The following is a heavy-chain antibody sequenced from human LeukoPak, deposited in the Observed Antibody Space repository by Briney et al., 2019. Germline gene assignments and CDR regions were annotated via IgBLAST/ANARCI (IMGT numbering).Heavy chain of an antibody. CDR3: ARGYYGSGSYYMGNY. CDR2: IWYDGSNK. J-gene: IGHJ4*02. V-gene: IGHV3-33*01. Sequence: GGSLRLSCAASGXTFSSYAMHWVRQAPGKGLECVAVIWYDGSNKYYADSVKGRFTISRDNSKDTLYLQMNSLRVEDSALYYCARGYYGSGSYYMGNYWGQGTLVTVSS. CDR1: GXTFSSYA. D-gene: IGHD3-10*01.